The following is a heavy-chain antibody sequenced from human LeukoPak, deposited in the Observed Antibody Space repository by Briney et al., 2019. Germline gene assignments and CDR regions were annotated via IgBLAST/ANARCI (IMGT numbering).Heavy chain of an antibody. V-gene: IGHV1-69*01. Sequence: GSSVKVSCKASGGTFSSYAITWVRQAPGQGLEWMGGIIPMYGTANYAQKFQGRVTITADESTSTAYMELSSLRSEDTAVYYCARTPLNYYVSSGYYVSDAFDIWGQGTMVTVSS. D-gene: IGHD3-22*01. CDR1: GGTFSSYA. J-gene: IGHJ3*02. CDR3: ARTPLNYYVSSGYYVSDAFDI. CDR2: IIPMYGTA.